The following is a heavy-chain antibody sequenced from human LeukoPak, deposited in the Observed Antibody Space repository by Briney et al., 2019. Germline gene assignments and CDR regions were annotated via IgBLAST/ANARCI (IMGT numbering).Heavy chain of an antibody. CDR2: ISYDGSNK. CDR3: AKYYYDSGSYVHAFDI. J-gene: IGHJ3*02. D-gene: IGHD3-10*01. CDR1: GFTFSSYG. Sequence: GGSLRLSCAASGFTFSSYGMHWVRQAPGKGLEWVAVISYDGSNKYYADSVKGRFTISRDNSKNTLYLQMNNLRAEDTAVYYCAKYYYDSGSYVHAFDIWGQGPMVTVSS. V-gene: IGHV3-30*18.